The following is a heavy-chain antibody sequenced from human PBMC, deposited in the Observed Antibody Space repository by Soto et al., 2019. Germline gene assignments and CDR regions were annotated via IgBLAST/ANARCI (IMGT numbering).Heavy chain of an antibody. J-gene: IGHJ4*02. V-gene: IGHV3-30-3*01. CDR3: AREMDIVVVPAAMSLPDY. D-gene: IGHD2-2*03. CDR2: ISYDGSNK. Sequence: GGSLRLSCAASGFTFSSYWMSWVRQAPGKGLEWVAVISYDGSNKYYADSVKGRFTISRDNSKNTLYLQMNSLRAEDTAVYYCAREMDIVVVPAAMSLPDYWGQGTLVTVSS. CDR1: GFTFSSYW.